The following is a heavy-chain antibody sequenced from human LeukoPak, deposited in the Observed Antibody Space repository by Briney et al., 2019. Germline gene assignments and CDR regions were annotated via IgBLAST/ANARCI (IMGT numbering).Heavy chain of an antibody. J-gene: IGHJ4*02. CDR2: IKQDGSAK. Sequence: GGALRLSCAASGFTFNRYWMSWVRQAPGKGLQGVANIKQDGSAKYYVDSVKGRFTISRDNAKTSLYLQMNSLRAEDTAVYYCARVEASGYDYGAFDYWGQGTLVTVSS. CDR3: ARVEASGYDYGAFDY. D-gene: IGHD5-12*01. CDR1: GFTFNRYW. V-gene: IGHV3-7*01.